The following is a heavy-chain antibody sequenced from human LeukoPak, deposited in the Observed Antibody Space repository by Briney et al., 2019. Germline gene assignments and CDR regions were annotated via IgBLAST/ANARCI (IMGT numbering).Heavy chain of an antibody. D-gene: IGHD4-11*01. CDR3: AKDQGSYRLFDY. V-gene: IGHV3-23*01. CDR1: GFTFSSYA. J-gene: IGHJ4*02. Sequence: GGSLRLSCAASGFTFSSYAMSWVRQAPGKGLEWVSAISGSGGSTYYADSVKGRFTISRDNSKNTLHLQMNSLRAEDTAVYYCAKDQGSYRLFDYWGQGTLVTVSS. CDR2: ISGSGGST.